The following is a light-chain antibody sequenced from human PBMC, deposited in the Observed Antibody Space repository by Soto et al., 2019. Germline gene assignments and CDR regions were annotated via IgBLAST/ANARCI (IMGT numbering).Light chain of an antibody. J-gene: IGLJ3*02. CDR2: DVT. V-gene: IGLV2-14*01. CDR3: SSYTASSTVA. CDR1: SSDVGSYNY. Sequence: QSALTQPASVSGSPGQSITISCTGTSSDVGSYNYVSWYQQHPGKAPKLMIYDVTNRPSGVSNRFSGSKSGSTASLTISGLQAEDEADYYCSSYTASSTVAFGGGTQLTV.